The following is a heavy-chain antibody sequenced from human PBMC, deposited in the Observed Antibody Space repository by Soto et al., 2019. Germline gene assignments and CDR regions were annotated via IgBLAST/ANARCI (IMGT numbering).Heavy chain of an antibody. CDR2: ISAYNGNT. Sequence: QVQLVQSGAEVKKPGASVKVSCKASGYTFTSYGISWVRQAPGQGLEWMGWISAYNGNTNYAQKLQGRVTMTPDTSTSTAYVEMRSLRSDDTAVYSWARASSSSCHAYWGQGTLVTVAS. CDR3: ARASSSSCHAY. D-gene: IGHD6-13*01. J-gene: IGHJ4*02. CDR1: GYTFTSYG. V-gene: IGHV1-18*01.